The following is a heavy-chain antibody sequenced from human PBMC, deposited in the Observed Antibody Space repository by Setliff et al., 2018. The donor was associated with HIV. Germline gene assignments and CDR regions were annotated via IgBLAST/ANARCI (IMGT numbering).Heavy chain of an antibody. Sequence: SETLSLTCSVSDDSISSGANYWSWIRQPAGQRLEWIGRIYASGNTNYNPSLKSRVTMSVDTSKNQFFLKVTSVTAADTAIYYCARAGMGALRSLFDYWGQGTLVTVSS. CDR1: DDSISSGANY. V-gene: IGHV4-61*02. J-gene: IGHJ4*02. CDR2: IYASGNT. CDR3: ARAGMGALRSLFDY. D-gene: IGHD1-26*01.